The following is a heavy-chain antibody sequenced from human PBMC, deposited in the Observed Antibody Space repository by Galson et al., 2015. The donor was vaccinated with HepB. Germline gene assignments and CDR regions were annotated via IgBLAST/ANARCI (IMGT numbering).Heavy chain of an antibody. J-gene: IGHJ4*02. Sequence: SVKVSCKASGYTFSDYGLHWVRQAPGQGLEWMGWISTYNGHTNYAQKVKGRITMTTDTSTTTVYMELRSLRSDDTALYYCAREGLAVTSFDYWGQGTLVTVSS. CDR1: GYTFSDYG. CDR2: ISTYNGHT. D-gene: IGHD4-17*01. CDR3: AREGLAVTSFDY. V-gene: IGHV1-18*01.